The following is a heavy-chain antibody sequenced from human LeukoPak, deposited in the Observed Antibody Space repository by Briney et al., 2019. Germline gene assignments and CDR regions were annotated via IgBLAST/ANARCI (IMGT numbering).Heavy chain of an antibody. J-gene: IGHJ4*02. D-gene: IGHD1-26*01. CDR2: INRDGSST. CDR3: AKDLRGSHDY. V-gene: IGHV3-74*01. CDR1: GFTLSNYW. Sequence: GGSLRLSCAASGFTLSNYWMRWVRQTPGKGLVWVSRINRDGSSTDYADSVKGRFTVSRDNAKDTLYLQMNSLRAEDTAVYYCAKDLRGSHDYWGQGTLVTVSA.